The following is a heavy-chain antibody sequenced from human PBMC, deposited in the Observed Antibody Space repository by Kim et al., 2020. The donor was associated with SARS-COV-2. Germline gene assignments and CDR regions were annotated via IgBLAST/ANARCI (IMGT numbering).Heavy chain of an antibody. J-gene: IGHJ4*02. D-gene: IGHD5-18*01. V-gene: IGHV3-33*01. CDR2: IWYDGSK. CDR3: ARGEGAMVTYFDY. CDR1: GFTFSSYG. Sequence: GGSLRLSCAASGFTFSSYGMHWVRQAPGKGLEWVAVIWYDGSKYYADSVKGRFTISRDNSKNTLYLQMNSLRAEDTAVYYCARGEGAMVTYFDYWGQGTLVTVSS.